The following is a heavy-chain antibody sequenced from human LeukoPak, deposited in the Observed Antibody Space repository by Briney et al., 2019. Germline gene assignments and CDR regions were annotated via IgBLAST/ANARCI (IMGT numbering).Heavy chain of an antibody. CDR1: GFTFSTYW. V-gene: IGHV3-23*01. D-gene: IGHD3-3*01. Sequence: PGGSLRLSCAASGFTFSTYWMHWVRQAPGKGLEWVSTVSGSGGTTYYPDSVKGRFTISRDNSKKTLYLQMNSLRAEDTAVYFCAKESLYDSSFDYWGQGTLVTVSS. CDR2: VSGSGGTT. J-gene: IGHJ4*02. CDR3: AKESLYDSSFDY.